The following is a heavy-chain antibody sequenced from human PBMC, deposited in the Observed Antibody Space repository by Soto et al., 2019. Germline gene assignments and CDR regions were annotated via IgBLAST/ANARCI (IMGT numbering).Heavy chain of an antibody. CDR1: GGSISSGGYY. CDR3: ARAGGDAFYYYYGMDV. D-gene: IGHD4-17*01. J-gene: IGHJ6*02. V-gene: IGHV4-31*03. Sequence: QVQLVESGPGLVKPSQTLSLTCTVSGGSISSGGYYWSWIRQHPGKGLEWIGYIYYSGSTYYNPSLKSRVTISVDTSKNQFSLKLSSVTAADTAVYYCARAGGDAFYYYYGMDVWGQGTTVTVSS. CDR2: IYYSGST.